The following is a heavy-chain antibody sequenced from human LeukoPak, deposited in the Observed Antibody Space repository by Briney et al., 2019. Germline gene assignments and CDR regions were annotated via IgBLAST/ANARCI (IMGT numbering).Heavy chain of an antibody. CDR1: GYSISSGYY. Sequence: SETLSLTCTVSGYSISSGYYWGWIRQPPGKGLEWIGSIYHSGSTYYNPSLKSRVTISVDTSKNQFSLKLSSVTAADTAVYYCARRGSGSPNYFDYWGQGTLVTVSS. CDR2: IYHSGST. J-gene: IGHJ4*02. CDR3: ARRGSGSPNYFDY. V-gene: IGHV4-38-2*02. D-gene: IGHD3-10*01.